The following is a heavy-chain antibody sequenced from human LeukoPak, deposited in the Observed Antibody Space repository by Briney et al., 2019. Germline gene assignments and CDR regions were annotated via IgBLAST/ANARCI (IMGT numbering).Heavy chain of an antibody. J-gene: IGHJ3*02. CDR2: IYYSGST. CDR1: GGSISSSSYY. V-gene: IGHV4-61*01. Sequence: SETLSLTCTVSGGSISSSSYYWSWIRQPPGKGLEWIGYIYYSGSTNYNPSLKSRVTISVDTSKNQFSLKLSSVTAADTAVYYCAREKVLRYFDWLFHAFDIWGQGTMVTVSS. D-gene: IGHD3-9*01. CDR3: AREKVLRYFDWLFHAFDI.